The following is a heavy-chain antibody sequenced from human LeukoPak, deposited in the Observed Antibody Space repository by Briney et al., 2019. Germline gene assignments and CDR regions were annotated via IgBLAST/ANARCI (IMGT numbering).Heavy chain of an antibody. CDR1: GDSVSSNSAA. Sequence: SQTLSLTCAISGDSVSSNSAAWNWIRQSPSRGLEWLGRTYYRSKLYNDYAVSVKSLITINPDASKNQFSLQLTSVTTEETALYYCARENYGSGSYYLGAELTYVGRSNNWFDPWGQGTLVTVSS. CDR2: TYYRSKLYN. J-gene: IGHJ5*02. D-gene: IGHD1-26*01. V-gene: IGHV6-1*01. CDR3: ARENYGSGSYYLGAELTYVGRSNNWFDP.